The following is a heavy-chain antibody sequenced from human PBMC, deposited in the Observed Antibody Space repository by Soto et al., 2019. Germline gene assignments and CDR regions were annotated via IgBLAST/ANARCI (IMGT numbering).Heavy chain of an antibody. Sequence: SETLSLTCTVSGGSISSYYWSWIRQPPGKGLEWIGYIYYSGSTNYNPSLKSRVTISVDTSKNQFSLKLSSVTAADTAMYYWARPKTIGAAAGKGWFDPWGQGTLVT. V-gene: IGHV4-59*08. J-gene: IGHJ5*02. CDR3: ARPKTIGAAAGKGWFDP. CDR2: IYYSGST. CDR1: GGSISSYY. D-gene: IGHD6-13*01.